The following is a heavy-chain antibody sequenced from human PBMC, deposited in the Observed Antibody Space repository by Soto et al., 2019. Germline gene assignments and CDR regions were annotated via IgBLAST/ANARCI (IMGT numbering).Heavy chain of an antibody. Sequence: GESLKISCKGSGYSFTSYWIGWVRQMPGKGLEWMGIIYPGDSDTRYSPSFQGQATISADKSISTAYLQWSSLKASDTAMYYCARVNSIAVAGYYYYGMDVWGQGTTVTVSS. J-gene: IGHJ6*02. CDR1: GYSFTSYW. V-gene: IGHV5-51*01. CDR3: ARVNSIAVAGYYYYGMDV. D-gene: IGHD6-19*01. CDR2: IYPGDSDT.